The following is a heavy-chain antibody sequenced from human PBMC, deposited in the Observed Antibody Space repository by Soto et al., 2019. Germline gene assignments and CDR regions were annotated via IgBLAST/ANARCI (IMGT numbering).Heavy chain of an antibody. Sequence: EVQLGETGGGLIQPGGSLRLSCAASGFTVSSNYMSWVRQAPGKGLEWVSVIYSGGSTYCADSVKGRFTISRDNSKNTLYLQMNSLRAEDTAVYYCAREGRGWHYFDYWGQGTLVTVSS. CDR3: AREGRGWHYFDY. V-gene: IGHV3-53*02. J-gene: IGHJ4*02. D-gene: IGHD6-19*01. CDR1: GFTVSSNY. CDR2: IYSGGST.